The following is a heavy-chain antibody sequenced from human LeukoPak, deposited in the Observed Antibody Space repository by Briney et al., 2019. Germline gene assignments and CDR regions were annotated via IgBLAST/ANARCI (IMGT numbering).Heavy chain of an antibody. J-gene: IGHJ4*02. Sequence: KPSETLSLTCAVYGGSFSGYYWSWIRQPPGKGLEWIGEINHCGSTNYNPSLKSRVTISVDPSKNQFSLKLSSVTAADTAVYYCARAVTYYDSSGYYTFFDYWGQRTLVTVSS. CDR2: INHCGST. CDR3: ARAVTYYDSSGYYTFFDY. V-gene: IGHV4-34*01. CDR1: GGSFSGYY. D-gene: IGHD3-22*01.